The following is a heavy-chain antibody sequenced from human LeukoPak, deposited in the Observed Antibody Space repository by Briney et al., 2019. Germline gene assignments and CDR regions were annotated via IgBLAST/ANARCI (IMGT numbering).Heavy chain of an antibody. CDR1: DGSINSYY. Sequence: SETLSLTCSVSDGSINSYYWNWIRRPPGKGLEWIGYIYYNGNTNYSPSLKSRVTMSVDTSKNLFSLKVSSVTAADTAAYYCARQGDSGWYYFDYWGQGTLVTVSS. J-gene: IGHJ4*02. V-gene: IGHV4-59*08. CDR2: IYYNGNT. D-gene: IGHD6-19*01. CDR3: ARQGDSGWYYFDY.